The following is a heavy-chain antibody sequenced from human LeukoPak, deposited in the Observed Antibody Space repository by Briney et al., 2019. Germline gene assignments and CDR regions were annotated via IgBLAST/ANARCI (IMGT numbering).Heavy chain of an antibody. Sequence: QPGGSLRLSCAASGFTFRNYVMNWVRQAPGKGLEWVSTISGSGGNLYYADSVKGRFTISRDNSKNTLELQMNSLRAEDSAVYHCTKGWSDYFASCGQATLVTVYS. J-gene: IGHJ4*02. CDR3: TKGWSDYFAS. CDR2: ISGSGGNL. CDR1: GFTFRNYV. D-gene: IGHD3-3*01. V-gene: IGHV3-23*01.